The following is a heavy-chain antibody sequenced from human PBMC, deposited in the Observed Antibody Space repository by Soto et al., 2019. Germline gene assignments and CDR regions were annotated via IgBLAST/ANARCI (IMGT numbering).Heavy chain of an antibody. Sequence: QVQLVESGGGVVQPGRSLRLSCAASGFTFSSYAMHWVRQAPGKGLGWVAVIAYDGRNKYYADSVKGRLTISRDNSKNTVYLHMNRLRLEDTAVYYCARDLERVFDYWGQGTLVTVSS. D-gene: IGHD1-1*01. CDR3: ARDLERVFDY. J-gene: IGHJ4*02. CDR2: IAYDGRNK. V-gene: IGHV3-30*04. CDR1: GFTFSSYA.